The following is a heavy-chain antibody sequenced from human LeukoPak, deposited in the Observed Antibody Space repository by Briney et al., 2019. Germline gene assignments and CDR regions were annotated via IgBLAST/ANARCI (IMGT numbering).Heavy chain of an antibody. CDR2: ISGNGGST. CDR3: ARDFYGSGSQFDY. D-gene: IGHD3-10*01. V-gene: IGHV3-64D*06. J-gene: IGHJ4*02. Sequence: PGGSLRLSCSASGFTFSNYAMCWVRQAPGKGLEYVSVISGNGGSTYYADSVRGRFTISRDNFKNMLYLQMSSLRAEDTAVYYCARDFYGSGSQFDYWGQGTLVTVSS. CDR1: GFTFSNYA.